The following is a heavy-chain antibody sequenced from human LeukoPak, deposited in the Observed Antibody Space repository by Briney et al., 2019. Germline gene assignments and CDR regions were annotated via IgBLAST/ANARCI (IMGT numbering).Heavy chain of an antibody. CDR2: INHSGST. D-gene: IGHD6-19*01. CDR1: GGSFSGYY. Sequence: PSETLSLTCAVYGGSFSGYYWSWIRQPPGKGLEWIGEINHSGSTNYNTSLKSRVTISVDTSKNQFSLKLSSVTAADTAVYYCARAAWAGTVDYWGQGTLVTVSS. V-gene: IGHV4-34*01. J-gene: IGHJ4*02. CDR3: ARAAWAGTVDY.